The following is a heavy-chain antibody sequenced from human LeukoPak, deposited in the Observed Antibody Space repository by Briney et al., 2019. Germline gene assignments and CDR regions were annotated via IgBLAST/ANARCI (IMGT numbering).Heavy chain of an antibody. Sequence: ASVKVSCKASGYTFTSYGIIWVRQAPGQGLEWMGWISAYNGNTNYAQKLQGRVTMTTDTSTSTAYMELRSLRSDDTAVYYCARDGGLYCSGGSCYSSYYYYYMDAWGKGTTVTVSS. CDR3: ARDGGLYCSGGSCYSSYYYYYMDA. CDR2: ISAYNGNT. D-gene: IGHD2-15*01. V-gene: IGHV1-18*01. J-gene: IGHJ6*03. CDR1: GYTFTSYG.